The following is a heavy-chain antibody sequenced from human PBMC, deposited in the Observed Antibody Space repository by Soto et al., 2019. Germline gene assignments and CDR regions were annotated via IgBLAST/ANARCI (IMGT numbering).Heavy chain of an antibody. CDR2: ISYDGSNK. J-gene: IGHJ4*02. Sequence: GGSLRLSCAASGFTFSSYGMHWVRQAPGKGLEWVAVISYDGSNKYYADSVKGRFTISRDNSENTLYLQMNSLRAEDTVVYYCAKELTAMVTSWASFFDYWGQGTLVTVSS. CDR3: AKELTAMVTSWASFFDY. D-gene: IGHD5-18*01. CDR1: GFTFSSYG. V-gene: IGHV3-30*18.